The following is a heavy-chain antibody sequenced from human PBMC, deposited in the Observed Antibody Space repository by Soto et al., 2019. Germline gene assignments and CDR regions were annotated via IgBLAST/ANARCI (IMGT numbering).Heavy chain of an antibody. D-gene: IGHD5-18*01. J-gene: IGHJ4*02. V-gene: IGHV1-18*01. CDR2: ISAYNGNT. CDR1: GYTFTSYS. CDR3: ARDVGYGLIDY. Sequence: QVQLVQSGAEVKKPGASVKVSCKASGYTFTSYSISWVRQAPGQGLEWMGWISAYNGNTYHARKLQGRVTMTTDTSTSTAYMALRSLRADDTAVYYCARDVGYGLIDYWGQGTLVTVSS.